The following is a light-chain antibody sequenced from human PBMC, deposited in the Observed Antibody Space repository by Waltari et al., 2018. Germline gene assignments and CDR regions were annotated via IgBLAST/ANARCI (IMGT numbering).Light chain of an antibody. CDR2: KVS. J-gene: IGLJ1*01. CDR1: SSDVGGYNY. Sequence: QSALTQPASVSGSPGQSITISCTGTSSDVGGYNYVSWYQQHPGKAPKLMIYKVSNRPSVVSNRFSGSKSGNTASLTISGLQAEDVADYYCSSYTSSSTRVFGTGTKVTVL. V-gene: IGLV2-14*01. CDR3: SSYTSSSTRV.